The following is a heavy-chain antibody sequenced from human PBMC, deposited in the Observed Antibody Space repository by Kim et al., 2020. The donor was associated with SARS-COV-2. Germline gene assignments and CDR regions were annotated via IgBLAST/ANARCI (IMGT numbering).Heavy chain of an antibody. D-gene: IGHD1-20*01. CDR3: ARGYKSTVGY. Sequence: GGSLRLSCVASGFTFSSYSMHWVRQAPGKGLEWVSSISSTSTYIYYADSLKGRFTISRDNAKNSLFLQMNSLRAEDTAVYYCARGYKSTVGYWGQGALVTVSS. CDR1: GFTFSSYS. V-gene: IGHV3-21*01. CDR2: ISSTSTYI. J-gene: IGHJ4*02.